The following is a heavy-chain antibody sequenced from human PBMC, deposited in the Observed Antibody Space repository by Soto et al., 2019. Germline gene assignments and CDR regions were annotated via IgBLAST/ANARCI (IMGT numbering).Heavy chain of an antibody. Sequence: QVQLVQSGTEVKKPGASVEVSCKTSGYSFTKYGLHWVRQAPGQRLEWMGWINPGNGDTKYSQKFQGRVTITRDTSATTAYMELSSLRSEDSAVFYCARTDCSSTSCYNYYYYGMDVWGQGTTVTVSS. CDR3: ARTDCSSTSCYNYYYYGMDV. D-gene: IGHD2-2*01. J-gene: IGHJ6*02. CDR2: INPGNGDT. V-gene: IGHV1-3*01. CDR1: GYSFTKYG.